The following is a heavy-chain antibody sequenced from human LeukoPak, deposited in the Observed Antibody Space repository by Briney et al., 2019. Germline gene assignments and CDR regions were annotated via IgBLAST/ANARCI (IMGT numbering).Heavy chain of an antibody. CDR2: ISGSNGNT. J-gene: IGHJ4*02. CDR3: ARAPAPLSIAVRLLDY. Sequence: GASVKVSCKASSYTFTRYGISWVRQAPGQGLEWMGWISGSNGNTNYAQKFQGRVTMTRDMSTSTVYMELSSLRSEDTAVYYCARAPAPLSIAVRLLDYWGQGTLVTVSS. D-gene: IGHD6-19*01. CDR1: SYTFTRYG. V-gene: IGHV1-18*01.